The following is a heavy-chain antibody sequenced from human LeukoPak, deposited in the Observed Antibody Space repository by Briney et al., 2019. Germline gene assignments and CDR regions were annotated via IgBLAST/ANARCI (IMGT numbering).Heavy chain of an antibody. CDR3: AKDRWELRSDY. Sequence: HAGGSLRLSCAASGFTFSSYAMSWVRQAPGKGLEWVSAISGSGGSTYYADSVKGRFTISRDNSKNTLYLQMNSLRAEDTTVYYCAKDRWELRSDYWGQGTLVTVSS. CDR2: ISGSGGST. CDR1: GFTFSSYA. J-gene: IGHJ4*02. D-gene: IGHD1-26*01. V-gene: IGHV3-23*01.